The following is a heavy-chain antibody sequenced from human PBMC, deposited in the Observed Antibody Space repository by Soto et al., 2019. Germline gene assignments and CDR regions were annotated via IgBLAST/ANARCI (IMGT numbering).Heavy chain of an antibody. CDR3: ARGAIFGVVPFDP. V-gene: IGHV3-66*01. J-gene: IGHJ5*02. CDR2: IYSGGST. CDR1: GFTVSSNY. Sequence: PGGSLRLSCAASGFTVSSNYMSWVRQAPGKGLEWVSVIYSGGSTYYADSVKGRFTISRDNSKNTLYLQMNSLRAEDTAVYYCARGAIFGVVPFDPWGQGTLVTVSS. D-gene: IGHD3-3*01.